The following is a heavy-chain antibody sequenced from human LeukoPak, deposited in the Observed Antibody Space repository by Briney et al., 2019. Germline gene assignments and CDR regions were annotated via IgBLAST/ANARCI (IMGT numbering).Heavy chain of an antibody. D-gene: IGHD3-22*01. CDR3: ASQDPNTYYYDSSGYPIRYFDY. V-gene: IGHV4-34*01. CDR2: INHSGST. Sequence: SETLSLTCAVYGGSFSGYYWSWIRQSPGKGLEWIGEINHSGSTNYNPSLKSRVTISVDTSKNQFSLKLSSVTAADTAVYYCASQDPNTYYYDSSGYPIRYFDYWGQGTLVTVSS. J-gene: IGHJ4*02. CDR1: GGSFSGYY.